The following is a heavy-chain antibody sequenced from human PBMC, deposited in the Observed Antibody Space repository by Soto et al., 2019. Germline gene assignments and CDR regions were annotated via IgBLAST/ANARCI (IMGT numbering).Heavy chain of an antibody. Sequence: PGGSLRLSCAASGFTFSSYAMHWVRQAPGKGLEWVAVISYDGSNKYYADSVKGRFTISRDNSKNTLYLQMNSLGAEDTAVYYCARDPAAAGTGMVDYWGQGTLVTVSS. CDR1: GFTFSSYA. CDR2: ISYDGSNK. V-gene: IGHV3-30-3*01. J-gene: IGHJ4*02. CDR3: ARDPAAAGTGMVDY. D-gene: IGHD6-13*01.